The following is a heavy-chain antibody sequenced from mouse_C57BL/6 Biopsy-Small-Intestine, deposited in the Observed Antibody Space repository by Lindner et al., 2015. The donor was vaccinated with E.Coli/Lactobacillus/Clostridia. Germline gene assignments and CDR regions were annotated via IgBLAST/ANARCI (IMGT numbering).Heavy chain of an antibody. D-gene: IGHD1-1*02. CDR2: FDPEDDET. Sequence: SVKVSCKVSGYTFSDLSIHWVRQAPGKGLEWMGTFDPEDDETIYAQQFQGRVAMTEDTSADTAYMELGSLRSEDTAVYYCATRIPRYYDSSAYYYAFDVWGQGTVVTVSS. J-gene: IGHJ3*01. V-gene: IGHV1-18*01. CDR1: GYTFSDLS. CDR3: ATRIPRYYDSSAYYYAFDV.